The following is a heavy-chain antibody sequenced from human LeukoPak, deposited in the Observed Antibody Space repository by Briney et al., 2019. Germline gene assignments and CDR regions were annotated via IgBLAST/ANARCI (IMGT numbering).Heavy chain of an antibody. CDR1: GFTFSSYA. Sequence: GGSLRLSCAASGFTFSSYAMHWVRQAPGKGLEWVSAISGSGGSTYYADSVKGRFTISRDNSKNTLYLQMNSLRAEDTAVYYCAKVVTIFGVVITPFDYWGQGTLVTVSS. J-gene: IGHJ4*02. CDR3: AKVVTIFGVVITPFDY. V-gene: IGHV3-23*01. CDR2: ISGSGGST. D-gene: IGHD3-3*01.